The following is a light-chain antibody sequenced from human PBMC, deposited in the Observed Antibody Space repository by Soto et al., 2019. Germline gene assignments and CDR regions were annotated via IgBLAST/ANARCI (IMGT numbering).Light chain of an antibody. CDR2: EVN. V-gene: IGLV2-14*03. CDR3: SSFTSGGTWV. Sequence: QSALTQPASVSGSPGQSITISCTGTSSDVGAYNHVSWYQQHPGKVPKVIIYEVNNRPSGVSNRFSASKSGNTASLTISGLQAEDEATYYCSSFTSGGTWVFGGGTQLTVL. J-gene: IGLJ3*02. CDR1: SSDVGAYNH.